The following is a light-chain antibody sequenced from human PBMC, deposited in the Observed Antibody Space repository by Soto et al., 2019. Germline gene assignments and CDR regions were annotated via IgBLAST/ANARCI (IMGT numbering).Light chain of an antibody. CDR3: EAGDDGRDNGVV. J-gene: IGLJ2*01. Sequence: QSVLTQPPSASGTPGQRVTISCSGSSSNIGSNAVNWYQQLPGTAPKLLIYNSNQRPSGVPDRFSCSNSGASSSLAISGRQSGDEADYYCEAGDDGRDNGVVVGGGTQLTVL. CDR1: SSNIGSNA. CDR2: NSN. V-gene: IGLV1-44*01.